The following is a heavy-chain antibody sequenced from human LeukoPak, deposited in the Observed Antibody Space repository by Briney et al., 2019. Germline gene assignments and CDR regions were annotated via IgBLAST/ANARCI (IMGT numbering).Heavy chain of an antibody. D-gene: IGHD3-3*01. CDR2: VSYDGSSK. V-gene: IGHV3-30*18. CDR3: AKDRKRRTIFGVILRETYFDY. J-gene: IGHJ4*02. Sequence: GWSLSLSCASCVFTFRSYGMHWVRPAPGKAREGVAVVSYDGSSKYYADSVKGRFTISRDNSKNTLYLQMNSLKAEDTAVYYCAKDRKRRTIFGVILRETYFDYWGRGTLVTVSS. CDR1: VFTFRSYG.